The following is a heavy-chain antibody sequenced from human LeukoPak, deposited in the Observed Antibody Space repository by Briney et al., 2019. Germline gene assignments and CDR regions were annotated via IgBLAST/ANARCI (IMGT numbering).Heavy chain of an antibody. Sequence: SGPALAQPTQPLTLTCTFSGFSLPTTGMRVSWIRHPPGKALEWLALSDRGDDKFYSTSLRTRITISKDTSRNQVVLRMTNMDPVDTATYYCALSGPLDYWGQGTLVTVSS. CDR3: ALSGPLDY. CDR1: GFSLPTTGMR. CDR2: SDRGDDK. D-gene: IGHD1-26*01. J-gene: IGHJ4*02. V-gene: IGHV2-70*04.